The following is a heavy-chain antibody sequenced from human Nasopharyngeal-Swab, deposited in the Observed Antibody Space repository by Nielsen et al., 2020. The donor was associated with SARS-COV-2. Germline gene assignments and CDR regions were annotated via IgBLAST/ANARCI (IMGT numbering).Heavy chain of an antibody. CDR1: GYTFTGYS. V-gene: IGHV1-2*06. J-gene: IGHJ6*02. CDR2: INPNSGGT. CDR3: ARDHGPYYYYGMDV. Sequence: ASVKVSCKASGYTFTGYSMHWVRQAPGQGLEWMGRINPNSGGTNYAQKFQGRVTMTKDTSISTAYMELSRLRSDDTAVYYCARDHGPYYYYGMDVWGQGTTVTVSS.